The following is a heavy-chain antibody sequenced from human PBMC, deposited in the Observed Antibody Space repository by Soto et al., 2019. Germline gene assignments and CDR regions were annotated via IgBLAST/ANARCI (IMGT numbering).Heavy chain of an antibody. CDR3: ARVSVIRGVIPSHFGL. CDR1: GGTVNSYG. J-gene: IGHJ4*02. CDR2: IIPLYGTV. Sequence: QAHMAQSGAEVKKPGSSVTVSCQASGGTVNSYGISWVRQAPGQGLDWMGVIIPLYGTVNYAQKFQGRVSITADKSTSTAYMDLNSLRSDDTSVYYCARVSVIRGVIPSHFGLWGQGTQVTVSA. D-gene: IGHD3-10*01. V-gene: IGHV1-69*06.